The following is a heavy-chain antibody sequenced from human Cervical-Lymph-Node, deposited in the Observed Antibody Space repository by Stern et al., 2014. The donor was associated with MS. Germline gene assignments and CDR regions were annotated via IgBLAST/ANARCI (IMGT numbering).Heavy chain of an antibody. CDR3: ARDRASAWYALDF. V-gene: IGHV1-2*02. J-gene: IGHJ4*02. D-gene: IGHD6-19*01. CDR1: GYIFTAYY. CDR2: INPNNGDT. Sequence: QVPLVQSDAEVTTPGASVKVSCRPSGYIFTAYYLHWVRQAPGQGLEWMGWINPNNGDTNDAQNFQGRVTMTRDTSLKTVYMEFSKLRSDDTALYYCARDRASAWYALDFWGQGTLVTVSS.